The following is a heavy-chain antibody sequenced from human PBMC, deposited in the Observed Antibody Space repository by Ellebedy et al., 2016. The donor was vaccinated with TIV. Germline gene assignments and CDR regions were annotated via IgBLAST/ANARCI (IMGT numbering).Heavy chain of an antibody. J-gene: IGHJ6*02. CDR1: GYTFTAYY. D-gene: IGHD3-3*01. CDR3: ARDLGRDFWSGYYQTAYLRMDV. V-gene: IGHV1-2*02. CDR2: INPNRGGT. Sequence: ASVKVSXXASGYTFTAYYMHWVRQAPGQGLQWMGWINPNRGGTNYAQKFQGRITMTRDTSISTAYMELSDLRSDDTAVYYCARDLGRDFWSGYYQTAYLRMDVWGQGTTVTVSS.